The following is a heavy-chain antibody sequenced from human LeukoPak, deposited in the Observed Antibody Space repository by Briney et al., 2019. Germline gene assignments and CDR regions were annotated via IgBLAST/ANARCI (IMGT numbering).Heavy chain of an antibody. CDR2: TYYRSKWYY. Sequence: SQTLSLTCAISGDSVSSNSVAWNWIRQSPSRGLEWLGRTYYRSKWYYDYALSVKSRISINPDTAKNQFSLQLNSVTPGDTAIYYCARGLTSPKLGFDYWGQGTLVTVSS. V-gene: IGHV6-1*01. J-gene: IGHJ4*02. CDR3: ARGLTSPKLGFDY. D-gene: IGHD7-27*01. CDR1: GDSVSSNSVA.